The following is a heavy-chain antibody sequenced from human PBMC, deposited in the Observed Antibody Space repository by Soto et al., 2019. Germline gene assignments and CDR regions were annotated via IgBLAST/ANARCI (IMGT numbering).Heavy chain of an antibody. CDR1: GGSMRSYY. J-gene: IGHJ6*02. CDR3: AGIGEDVYYGMDV. Sequence: QVQLQESGPGLVKPSETLSLTCSVSGGSMRSYYWNWLRQPAGKGLEWIGRIYSRGDTNYNPSVKSRVTMSGDTSKNEFSLRLNSVTAADTAVYYCAGIGEDVYYGMDVWGQGTTVTVSS. CDR2: IYSRGDT. V-gene: IGHV4-4*07. D-gene: IGHD2-21*01.